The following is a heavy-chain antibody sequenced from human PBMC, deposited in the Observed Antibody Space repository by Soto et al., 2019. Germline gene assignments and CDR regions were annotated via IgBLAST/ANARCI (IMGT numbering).Heavy chain of an antibody. CDR1: GFIFSSYG. V-gene: IGHV3-30*18. CDR2: ILYDGSNK. J-gene: IGHJ6*02. D-gene: IGHD6-13*01. CDR3: AKGRLTGAGVWRYGMDV. Sequence: GGSLRLSCAASGFIFSSYGMHWVRQAPGKGLEWVAVILYDGSNKYYADSVKGRFTISRDNSKSTLYLQMNSLRAEDTAVYYCAKGRLTGAGVWRYGMDVWGQGTTVTVSS.